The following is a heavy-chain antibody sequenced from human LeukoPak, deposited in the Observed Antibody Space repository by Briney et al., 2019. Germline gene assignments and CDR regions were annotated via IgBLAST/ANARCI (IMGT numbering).Heavy chain of an antibody. D-gene: IGHD3-10*01. CDR2: ISYSGST. J-gene: IGHJ4*02. Sequence: SETLSLTCSVSGGSITNYYWSWIRQTPGKGLEWIGYISYSGSTNYNPSLKSRVTISVDTSKVSLRLRSVTAADTAVYYCARDQFYYGSGSAYRGFDYWGQGSLVTVSS. CDR1: GGSITNYY. V-gene: IGHV4-59*01. CDR3: ARDQFYYGSGSAYRGFDY.